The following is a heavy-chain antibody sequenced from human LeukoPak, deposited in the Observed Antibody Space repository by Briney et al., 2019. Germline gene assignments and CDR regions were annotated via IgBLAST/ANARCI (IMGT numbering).Heavy chain of an antibody. J-gene: IGHJ4*02. CDR3: ARVICTGGSCFQNDY. Sequence: GGSLRLSFTASGFIFSNFEMNWVRQSPGKGLQWVAYINSGATSEYYADSVKGRFTISRDNANNSMYLQMNSLGVQDTAIYYCARVICTGGSCFQNDYWGQGTLVTVSS. CDR2: INSGATSE. CDR1: GFIFSNFE. V-gene: IGHV3-48*03. D-gene: IGHD2-8*02.